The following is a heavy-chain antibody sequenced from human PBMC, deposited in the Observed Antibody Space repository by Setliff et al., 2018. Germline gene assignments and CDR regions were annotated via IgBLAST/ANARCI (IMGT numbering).Heavy chain of an antibody. Sequence: PGGSLRLSCAVSGSTFSNAWMTWVRQAPGKGLEWVGRIKSTTDGGTTDYAAPVKGRFTISRDDSKNTLYLQMNSLKTEDTAVYYCSTGYSDSSGYYSDWFDPWGQGTLVTVSS. J-gene: IGHJ5*02. CDR1: GSTFSNAW. D-gene: IGHD3-22*01. CDR2: IKSTTDGGTT. V-gene: IGHV3-15*01. CDR3: STGYSDSSGYYSDWFDP.